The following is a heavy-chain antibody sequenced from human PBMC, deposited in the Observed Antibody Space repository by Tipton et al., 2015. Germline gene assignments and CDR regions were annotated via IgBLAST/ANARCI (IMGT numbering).Heavy chain of an antibody. CDR3: AKTHGAYDWYLDH. CDR2: IYYSGGT. V-gene: IGHV4-59*11. D-gene: IGHD5-12*01. J-gene: IGHJ4*02. CDR1: GGSIYRHF. Sequence: GLVKPSETLSLNCTVSGGSIYRHFWSWIRQPPGKGLEWIGYIYYSGGTKYNPSLESRVSISGDTSKNQVSLTLSSVTAADTAVYFCAKTHGAYDWYLDHWGQGTLVTVSS.